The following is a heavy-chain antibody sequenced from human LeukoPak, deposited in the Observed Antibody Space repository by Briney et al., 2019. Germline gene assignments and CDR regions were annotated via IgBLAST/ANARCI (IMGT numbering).Heavy chain of an antibody. Sequence: SETLSLTCAVYGGSFSGYYWSWIRQPPGKGLEWIGEINHSGSTNYNPSLKSRVTISVDTSKNQFSLKLSSVTAADTAVYYCARASWWLPLGPRRHYDYWGQGTLVTVSS. CDR1: GGSFSGYY. D-gene: IGHD5-12*01. V-gene: IGHV4-34*01. CDR3: ARASWWLPLGPRRHYDY. J-gene: IGHJ4*02. CDR2: INHSGST.